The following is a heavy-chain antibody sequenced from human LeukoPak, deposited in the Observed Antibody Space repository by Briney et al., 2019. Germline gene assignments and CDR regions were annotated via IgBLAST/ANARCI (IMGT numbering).Heavy chain of an antibody. Sequence: SETLSLTCTVSGGSISSYYWSWIRQPPGKGLEWIGYIYYSGSTYYNPSLKSRVTISVDTSKNQFSLKLSSVTAADTAVYYCARRAGSIYYYYGMDVWGQGTTVTVSS. V-gene: IGHV4-59*06. J-gene: IGHJ6*02. D-gene: IGHD1-1*01. CDR1: GGSISSYY. CDR2: IYYSGST. CDR3: ARRAGSIYYYYGMDV.